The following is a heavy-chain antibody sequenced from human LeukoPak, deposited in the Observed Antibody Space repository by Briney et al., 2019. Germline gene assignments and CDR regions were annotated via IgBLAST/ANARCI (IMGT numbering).Heavy chain of an antibody. CDR2: ISSSSNYI. CDR1: GFTFSSYS. CDR3: ARNRYGAYDPLSD. D-gene: IGHD5-12*01. J-gene: IGHJ4*02. Sequence: PGGSLRLSCAASGFTFSSYSMNWVRQAPGRGLEWVSSISSSSNYIYHADSLKGRFTISRDNAKNSLYLQMNSLRAEDTAVYYCARNRYGAYDPLSDWGQGTLVTVSS. V-gene: IGHV3-21*01.